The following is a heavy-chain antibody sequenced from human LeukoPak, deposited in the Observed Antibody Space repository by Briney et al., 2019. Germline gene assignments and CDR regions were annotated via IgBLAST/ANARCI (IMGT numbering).Heavy chain of an antibody. V-gene: IGHV1-2*02. D-gene: IGHD3-10*01. CDR3: VRDVGSGSYNWFDP. CDR1: GHTFTGYY. CDR2: INPNSGGT. J-gene: IGHJ5*02. Sequence: ASAKVSCKASGHTFTGYYMHWVRQAPGQGLEWMGWINPNSGGTNYAQKFQGRVTMTRDTSISTAYMELSRLRSDDTAVYYCVRDVGSGSYNWFDPWGQGTLVTVSS.